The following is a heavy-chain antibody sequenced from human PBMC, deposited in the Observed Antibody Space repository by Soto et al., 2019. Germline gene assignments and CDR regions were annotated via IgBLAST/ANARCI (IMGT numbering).Heavy chain of an antibody. D-gene: IGHD2-2*01. CDR1: GYTFTTYA. Sequence: ASVKVSCKASGYTFTTYAMHWVRQAPGQRLEWMGWINTGNGDTKHSQKVQGRVTITRDTSASTAYMELSSLRSEDTAVYYCARTPCSSTRCSDYYYYGMDGWGQGTTVTGSS. J-gene: IGHJ6*02. CDR2: INTGNGDT. V-gene: IGHV1-3*04. CDR3: ARTPCSSTRCSDYYYYGMDG.